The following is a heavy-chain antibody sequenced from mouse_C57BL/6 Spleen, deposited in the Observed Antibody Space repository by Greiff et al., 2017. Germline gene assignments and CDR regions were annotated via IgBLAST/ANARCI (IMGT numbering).Heavy chain of an antibody. CDR2: IYPGDGDT. D-gene: IGHD1-2*01. CDR1: GYAFSSSW. Sequence: QVQLQQSGPELVKPGASVKISCKASGYAFSSSWMNWVKQRPGKGLEWIGRIYPGDGDTNYNGKFKGKATLTADKSSSTAYMQLSSLTSEDSAVYFCARSIIIPDYFDYWGQGTTLTVSS. J-gene: IGHJ2*01. V-gene: IGHV1-82*01. CDR3: ARSIIIPDYFDY.